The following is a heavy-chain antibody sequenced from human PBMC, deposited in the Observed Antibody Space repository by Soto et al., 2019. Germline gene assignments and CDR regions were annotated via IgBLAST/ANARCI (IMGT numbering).Heavy chain of an antibody. CDR2: INHSGST. CDR3: ARGRGVLRYCSSTSCYLNNWFDP. CDR1: GGSFSGYY. J-gene: IGHJ5*02. D-gene: IGHD2-2*01. Sequence: SETLSLTCAVYGGSFSGYYWSWIRQPPGKGLEWIGEINHSGSTNYNPSLKSRVTISVDTSKNQFSLKLSSVTAADTAVYYWARGRGVLRYCSSTSCYLNNWFDPWGQGTLVTVSS. V-gene: IGHV4-34*01.